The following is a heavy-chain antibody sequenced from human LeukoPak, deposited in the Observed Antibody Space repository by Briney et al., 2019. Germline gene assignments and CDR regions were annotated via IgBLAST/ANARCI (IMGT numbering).Heavy chain of an antibody. CDR3: ARVSGSSGYYGFDY. CDR2: IYSGSST. V-gene: IGHV3-53*01. CDR1: GFTVSSNY. J-gene: IGHJ4*02. Sequence: GGSLRLSCAASGFTVSSNYMSWVRQAPGKGLEWVSVIYSGSSTCYADSVKGRFTISRDISKNTLYLQMNSLRAEDTAVYYCARVSGSSGYYGFDYWGQGTLVTVSS. D-gene: IGHD3-22*01.